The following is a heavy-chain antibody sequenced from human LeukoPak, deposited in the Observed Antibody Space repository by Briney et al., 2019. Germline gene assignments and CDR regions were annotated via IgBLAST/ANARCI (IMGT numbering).Heavy chain of an antibody. CDR1: GGTFSSYA. Sequence: SVKVSCKASGGTFSSYAISRVRQAPGQGLEWMGRIIPIFGIANYAQKFQGRVTITADKSTSTAYMELSSLRSEDTAVYYCARDRGYCSSTSCLVGWFDPWGQGTLVTVSS. J-gene: IGHJ5*02. CDR3: ARDRGYCSSTSCLVGWFDP. CDR2: IIPIFGIA. D-gene: IGHD2-2*01. V-gene: IGHV1-69*04.